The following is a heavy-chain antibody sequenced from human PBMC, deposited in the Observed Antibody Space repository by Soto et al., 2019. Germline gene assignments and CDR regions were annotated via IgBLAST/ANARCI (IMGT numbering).Heavy chain of an antibody. J-gene: IGHJ4*02. CDR2: ISGSGGST. V-gene: IGHV3-23*01. CDR1: GFTFSSYA. CDR3: ARRPYSSGWYARLYYFDY. D-gene: IGHD6-19*01. Sequence: GGALRLSCAASGFTFSSYAMSWVRQAPGKGLEWVSAISGSGGSTYYADSVKGRFTISRDNSKNTLYLQMNSLRAEDTAVYYCARRPYSSGWYARLYYFDYWGQGTLVPVSP.